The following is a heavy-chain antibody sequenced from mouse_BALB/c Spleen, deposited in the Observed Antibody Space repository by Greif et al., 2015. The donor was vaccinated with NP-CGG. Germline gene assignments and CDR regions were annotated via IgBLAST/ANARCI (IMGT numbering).Heavy chain of an antibody. CDR2: IDPANGNT. CDR1: GFNIKDTY. J-gene: IGHJ2*01. CDR3: ALYYGSRSFDY. Sequence: VHVKQSGAELVKPGASVKLSCTASGFNIKDTYMHWVKQRPEQGLEWIGRIDPANGNTKYDPKFQGKATITADTSSNTAYLQLSSLTSEDTAVYYCALYYGSRSFDYWGQGTTLTVSS. V-gene: IGHV14-3*02. D-gene: IGHD1-1*01.